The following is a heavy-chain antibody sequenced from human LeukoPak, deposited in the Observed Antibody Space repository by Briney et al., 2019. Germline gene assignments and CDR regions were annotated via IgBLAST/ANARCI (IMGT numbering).Heavy chain of an antibody. V-gene: IGHV1-46*01. CDR2: INPSGGST. Sequence: GASVKVSCKGSGYTFTSYYMHWVRQAPGQGLEWMGIINPSGGSTSYAQKFQGRVTMTRDTSTSTVYMELSSLRSEDTAVYYCARESAVYNWFDPWGQGTLVTVSS. D-gene: IGHD2-2*01. J-gene: IGHJ5*02. CDR3: ARESAVYNWFDP. CDR1: GYTFTSYY.